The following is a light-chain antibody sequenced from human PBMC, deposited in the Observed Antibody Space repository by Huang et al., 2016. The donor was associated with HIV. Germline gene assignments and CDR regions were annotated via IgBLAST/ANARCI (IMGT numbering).Light chain of an antibody. CDR3: QQYNNWPLP. J-gene: IGKJ2*01. Sequence: EIVMTQSPATLSVSPGERATLSCRASQSVSSNLAWYQPKPGQAPRFLIYGASTRATGIPARFSGSGSGTEFTLTISSLQSEDFAVYYCQQYNNWPLPFGQGTKLEIK. V-gene: IGKV3D-15*01. CDR1: QSVSSN. CDR2: GAS.